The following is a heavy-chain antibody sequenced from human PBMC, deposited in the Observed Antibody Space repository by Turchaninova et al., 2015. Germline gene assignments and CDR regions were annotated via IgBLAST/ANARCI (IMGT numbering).Heavy chain of an antibody. J-gene: IGHJ6*03. CDR1: GFSFSDHY. D-gene: IGHD3-22*01. CDR3: ARGLDSRRFFFNMDV. V-gene: IGHV3-72*01. Sequence: GGGLVQPGGSLRLSCAASGFSFSDHYMDWVRQAPGKGLEWVGRSIDKANGYTTEYAASVQGRFTISRDDSKNSLYLEMNSLKTEDTAGYYCARGLDSRRFFFNMDVWGKGTTVTVS. CDR2: SIDKANGYTT.